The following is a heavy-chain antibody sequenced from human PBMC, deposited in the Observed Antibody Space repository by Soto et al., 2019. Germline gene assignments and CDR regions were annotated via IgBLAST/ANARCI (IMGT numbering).Heavy chain of an antibody. CDR3: SRGHTTSPNWFLP. V-gene: IGHV3-30*03. J-gene: IGHJ5*02. Sequence: PGGALRVSCAASGFTFSSYGMHWVRQAPGKGLEWVAVISYDGSNKYYADSVKGRFTISRYNSKNTVYLQMNSLRAEDTAVYYCSRGHTTSPNWFLPRGQATLVTVSS. CDR2: ISYDGSNK. CDR1: GFTFSSYG. D-gene: IGHD2-2*01.